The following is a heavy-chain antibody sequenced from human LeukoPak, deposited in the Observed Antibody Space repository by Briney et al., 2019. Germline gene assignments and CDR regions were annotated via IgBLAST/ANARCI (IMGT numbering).Heavy chain of an antibody. V-gene: IGHV3-30*04. J-gene: IGHJ4*02. CDR2: ISYDGSNK. Sequence: GGSLRLSCAASGSTFSSYAMHWVRQAPGKGLEWVAVISYDGSNKYYADSVKGRFTISRDNSKNTLYLQMNSLRAEDTAVYYCARERNSGYDFGGFSEVSYWGQGTLVTVSS. D-gene: IGHD5-12*01. CDR3: ARERNSGYDFGGFSEVSY. CDR1: GSTFSSYA.